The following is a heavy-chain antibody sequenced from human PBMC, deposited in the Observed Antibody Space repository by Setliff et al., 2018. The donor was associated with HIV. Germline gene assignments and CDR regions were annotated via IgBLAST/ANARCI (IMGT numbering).Heavy chain of an antibody. J-gene: IGHJ4*02. CDR3: ARGTLYYDYVWGTPFPFDY. V-gene: IGHV4-59*11. CDR2: IYYSGST. Sequence: SETLSLTCTVSGGSISSHFWSWIRQPPGKGLEWIGSIYYSGSTNYNPSLKSRVTISVVTSKNQFSLKLSSVIAADTAVYYCARGTLYYDYVWGTPFPFDYWGQGTLVTVSS. D-gene: IGHD3-16*01. CDR1: GGSISSHF.